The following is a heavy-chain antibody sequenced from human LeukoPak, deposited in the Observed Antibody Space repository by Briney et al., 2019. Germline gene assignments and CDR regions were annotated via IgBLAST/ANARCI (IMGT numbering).Heavy chain of an antibody. D-gene: IGHD6-19*01. CDR2: IWYDGSNK. V-gene: IGHV3-33*01. CDR3: ARGSIAVAGTWWFDP. CDR1: GXTFSSYG. Sequence: PGRSLRLSCAASGXTFSSYGMHWVRQAPGKGLEWVAVIWYDGSNKYYADSVKGRFTISRDNSKNTLYLQMNSLRAEDTAVYYCARGSIAVAGTWWFDPWGQGTLVTVSS. J-gene: IGHJ5*02.